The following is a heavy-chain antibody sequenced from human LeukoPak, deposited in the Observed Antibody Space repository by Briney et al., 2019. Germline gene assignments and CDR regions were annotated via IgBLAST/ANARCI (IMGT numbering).Heavy chain of an antibody. D-gene: IGHD4-23*01. Sequence: ASVKVSCKASGYTFTSYGIGWVRQAPGEGLEWMGWISAYNGNTNHAQKLQGRATMTTDTSTSTAYMELRSLRSDDPAVYYCARGPRGGKKTDAFDIWGQGTMVTVSS. CDR3: ARGPRGGKKTDAFDI. J-gene: IGHJ3*02. CDR1: GYTFTSYG. CDR2: ISAYNGNT. V-gene: IGHV1-18*01.